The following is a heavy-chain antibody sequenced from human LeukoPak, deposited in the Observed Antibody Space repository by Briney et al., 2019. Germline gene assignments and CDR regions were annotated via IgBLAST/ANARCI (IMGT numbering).Heavy chain of an antibody. J-gene: IGHJ4*02. CDR2: INHSGST. CDR1: GGSFSGYY. V-gene: IGHV4-34*01. CDR3: ARRGTVVVAAFDY. D-gene: IGHD2-15*01. Sequence: PSETLSLTYAVYGGSFSGYYWSWIRQPPGKGLEWIGEINHSGSTNYNPSLKSRVTISVDTSKNQFPLKLSSVTAADTAVYYCARRGTVVVAAFDYWGQGTLVTVSS.